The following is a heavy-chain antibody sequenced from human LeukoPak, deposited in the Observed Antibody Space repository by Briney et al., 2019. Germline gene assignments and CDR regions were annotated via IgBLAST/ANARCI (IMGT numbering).Heavy chain of an antibody. CDR2: IDHSGST. Sequence: ETLSLTCSVSGYSISSGYYWGWIRQPPGKGLEWIGSIDHSGSTYYNPSLKSRVTISVVTSKNQFSLKLRSVTAADTAVYYCAVVYYYGSGSLAKDYWGQGTLVTVSS. CDR3: AVVYYYGSGSLAKDY. V-gene: IGHV4-38-2*02. CDR1: GYSISSGYY. J-gene: IGHJ4*02. D-gene: IGHD3-10*01.